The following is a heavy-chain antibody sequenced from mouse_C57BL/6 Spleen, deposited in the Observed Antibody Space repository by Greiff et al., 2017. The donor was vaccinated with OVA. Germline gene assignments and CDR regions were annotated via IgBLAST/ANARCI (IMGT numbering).Heavy chain of an antibody. CDR1: GFTFTDYY. CDR2: IRNKANGYTT. V-gene: IGHV7-3*01. D-gene: IGHD1-1*01. Sequence: EVKLVESGGGLVQPGGSLSLSCAASGFTFTDYYMSWVRQPPGKALEWVGFIRNKANGYTTEYSASVKGRFTISRDNSKSILYLQMNALRAEDSATYYCARYDYGSSFAYWGQGTLVTVSA. J-gene: IGHJ3*01. CDR3: ARYDYGSSFAY.